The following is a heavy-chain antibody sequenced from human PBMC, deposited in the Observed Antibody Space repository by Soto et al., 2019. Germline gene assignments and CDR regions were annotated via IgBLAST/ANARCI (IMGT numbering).Heavy chain of an antibody. Sequence: QVQMVESGGGVVQPGRSLRLSCAASGFMFSSYAMHCVRQAPGKGLEWVAVKTYDGSNKYYADSVKGRFTISRDNSKNTLYLQMNSLRAEDTAVYYCARAGGLLVDYWGQGTLVTVSS. D-gene: IGHD1-26*01. J-gene: IGHJ4*02. CDR2: KTYDGSNK. CDR1: GFMFSSYA. V-gene: IGHV3-30-3*01. CDR3: ARAGGLLVDY.